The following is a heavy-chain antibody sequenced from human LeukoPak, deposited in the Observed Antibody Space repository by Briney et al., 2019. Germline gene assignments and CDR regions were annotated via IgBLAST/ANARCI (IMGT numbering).Heavy chain of an antibody. V-gene: IGHV3-30*04. D-gene: IGHD3-10*01. CDR3: ARDPYGSGSYCPGDY. Sequence: GGSLRLSCAASGFIFSSYAMHWVRQAPGKGLEWVAVISYDGSNKYYADSVKGRFTISRDNSKNALYLQMNSLRPEDTAVYYCARDPYGSGSYCPGDYWGQGTLVTVSS. J-gene: IGHJ4*02. CDR2: ISYDGSNK. CDR1: GFIFSSYA.